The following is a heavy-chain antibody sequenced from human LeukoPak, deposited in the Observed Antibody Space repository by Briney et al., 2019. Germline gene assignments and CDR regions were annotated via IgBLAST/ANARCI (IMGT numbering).Heavy chain of an antibody. J-gene: IGHJ4*02. CDR3: ATLPSGIAVAGVTGH. CDR2: ISTNIGYI. CDR1: GFTFSTYS. Sequence: GGSLRLSCAASGFTFSTYSMNWVRQAPGKGLEWVSSISTNIGYIYYAESVKGRFTISRDNAKNSLYLQMNSLRAEDTAVYYCATLPSGIAVAGVTGHWGQGTLVTVSS. V-gene: IGHV3-21*01. D-gene: IGHD6-19*01.